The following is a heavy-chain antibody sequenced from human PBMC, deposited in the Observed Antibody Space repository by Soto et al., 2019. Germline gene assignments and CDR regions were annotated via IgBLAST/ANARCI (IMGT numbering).Heavy chain of an antibody. CDR2: ISSDGNSK. Sequence: GGSLRLSCAASGLTFRAAGMHWVRQAPGKGLEWVAFISSDGNSKYYADSVKGRFTISRDDSMNSLYLQMNTLRAEDSAVYYCAKDKGVTSLDYWGQGTLVTVSS. J-gene: IGHJ4*02. CDR3: AKDKGVTSLDY. CDR1: GLTFRAAG. D-gene: IGHD3-10*01. V-gene: IGHV3-30*18.